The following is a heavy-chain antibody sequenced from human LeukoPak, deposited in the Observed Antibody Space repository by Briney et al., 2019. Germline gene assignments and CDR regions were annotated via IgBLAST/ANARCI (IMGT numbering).Heavy chain of an antibody. V-gene: IGHV1-8*01. CDR3: ASLTMVREYYFDY. CDR1: GYTFTSYD. J-gene: IGHJ4*02. Sequence: ASVKVSCKASGYTFTSYDINWVRQATGQGLEWMGWMNPNSGNTGYAQKFQGRVTMTRNTSISTAYMELSSLRSEDTAVYYCASLTMVREYYFDYWGQGTLVTVSS. D-gene: IGHD3-10*01. CDR2: MNPNSGNT.